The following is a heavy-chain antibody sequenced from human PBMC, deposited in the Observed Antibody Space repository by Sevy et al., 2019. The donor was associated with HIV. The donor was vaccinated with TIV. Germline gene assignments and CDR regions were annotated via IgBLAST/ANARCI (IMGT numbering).Heavy chain of an antibody. V-gene: IGHV4-39*01. CDR2: IYYSGST. CDR3: AVITIFGVVTDNWFDP. Sequence: SETLSLTCTVSGGSISSSSYYWGWIRQPPGKRLEWIGSIYYSGSTYYNPSLKSRVTISVDTSKNQVSLKLSSVTAADTAVYYCAVITIFGVVTDNWFDPWGQRTRVTVSS. D-gene: IGHD3-3*01. CDR1: GGSISSSSYY. J-gene: IGHJ5*02.